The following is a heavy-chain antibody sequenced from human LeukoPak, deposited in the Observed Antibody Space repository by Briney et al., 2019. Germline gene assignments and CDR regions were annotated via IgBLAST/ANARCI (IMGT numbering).Heavy chain of an antibody. D-gene: IGHD3-16*01. CDR3: ARDPRGGTRLGAFDI. J-gene: IGHJ3*02. Sequence: RSGGSLRLSCAASGFTVSSNYMSWVRQAPGKGLEWVSVIYSGGSTYYADSVKGRFTISRDNSKNTLYLQMNSLRAEDTAVYYCARDPRGGTRLGAFDIWGQGTMVTVSS. CDR2: IYSGGST. CDR1: GFTVSSNY. V-gene: IGHV3-53*01.